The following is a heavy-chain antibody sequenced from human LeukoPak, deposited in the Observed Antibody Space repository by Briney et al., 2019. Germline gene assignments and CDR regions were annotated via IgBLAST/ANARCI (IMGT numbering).Heavy chain of an antibody. D-gene: IGHD4-17*01. CDR3: ARDPQSTVTTPFFDY. V-gene: IGHV3-30*04. Sequence: PGGSLRLSCAASGFTFSSYAMHWVRQAPGKGLEWVAVISFDGSNKYYADSVKGRFSISRDSSKNTLYLQMNSLRAEDTALYYCARDPQSTVTTPFFDYWGQGTLVTVSS. CDR2: ISFDGSNK. J-gene: IGHJ4*02. CDR1: GFTFSSYA.